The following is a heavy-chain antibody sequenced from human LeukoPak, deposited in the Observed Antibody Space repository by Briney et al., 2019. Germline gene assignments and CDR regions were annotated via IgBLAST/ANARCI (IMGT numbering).Heavy chain of an antibody. J-gene: IGHJ4*02. CDR3: AGTYYYGSGPDY. Sequence: SETLSLTCTVSGGSISSYYWSWIRQPPGKGLEWIGYIYYSGSTNYNPSLKSRVTISVDTSKNRFSLKLSSVTAADTAVYYCAGTYYYGSGPDYWGQGTLVTVSS. D-gene: IGHD3-10*01. CDR1: GGSISSYY. CDR2: IYYSGST. V-gene: IGHV4-59*01.